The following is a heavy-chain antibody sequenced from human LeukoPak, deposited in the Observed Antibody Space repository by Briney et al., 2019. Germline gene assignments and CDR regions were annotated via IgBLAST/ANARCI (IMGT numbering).Heavy chain of an antibody. CDR3: AKYDRPYYYYYYMDV. D-gene: IGHD1-1*01. CDR2: ISGSGGST. V-gene: IGHV3-23*01. J-gene: IGHJ6*03. Sequence: PGGSLRLSCAASGFTFSSYAMSWVRQAPGKGLEWVSAISGSGGSTYYADSVKGRFTISRDNSKNTLYLQMNSLRAEDTAVYYCAKYDRPYYYYYYMDVWGKGTTVTVSS. CDR1: GFTFSSYA.